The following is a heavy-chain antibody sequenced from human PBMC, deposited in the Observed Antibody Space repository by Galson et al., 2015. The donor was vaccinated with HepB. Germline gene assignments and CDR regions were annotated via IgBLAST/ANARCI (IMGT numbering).Heavy chain of an antibody. CDR1: GFTFSSYA. CDR3: AKDGDDYGDYYSIPQYYFDY. CDR2: ISGSGGST. Sequence: SLRLSCAASGFTFSSYAMSWVRQAPGKGLEWVSAISGSGGSTYYADSVKGRFTISRDNSKNTLYLQMNSLRAEDTAVYYCAKDGDDYGDYYSIPQYYFDYWGQGTLVTVSS. J-gene: IGHJ4*02. V-gene: IGHV3-23*01. D-gene: IGHD4-17*01.